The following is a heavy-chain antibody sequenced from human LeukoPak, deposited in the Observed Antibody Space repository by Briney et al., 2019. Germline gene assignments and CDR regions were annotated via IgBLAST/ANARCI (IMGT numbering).Heavy chain of an antibody. CDR2: IAHDSSNT. D-gene: IGHD6-13*01. CDR3: AKDRTDGSSWGSFDY. Sequence: GGSLRLSCAASGFTFSSYAMHWVRQAPGKGLEWVTVIAHDSSNTIYADSVRGRFTISRDNSKNTLYLQMNSLRAEDTAVYYCAKDRTDGSSWGSFDYWGQGTLVTVSS. V-gene: IGHV3-30*04. J-gene: IGHJ4*02. CDR1: GFTFSSYA.